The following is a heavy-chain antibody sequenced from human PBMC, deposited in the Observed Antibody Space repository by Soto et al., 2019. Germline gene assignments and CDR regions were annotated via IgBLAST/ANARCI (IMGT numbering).Heavy chain of an antibody. CDR3: AREDRVGLGYYYGMDV. J-gene: IGHJ6*02. CDR2: IWYDGSNK. CDR1: GFTFSSYG. Sequence: QVQLVESGGGVVQPGRSLRLSCAASGFTFSSYGMHWVRQAPGKGLEWVAVIWYDGSNKYYADSVKGRFTISRDNSKNTLYLQMNSLRAEDTAVYYCAREDRVGLGYYYGMDVWGQGTTVTVSS. V-gene: IGHV3-33*01.